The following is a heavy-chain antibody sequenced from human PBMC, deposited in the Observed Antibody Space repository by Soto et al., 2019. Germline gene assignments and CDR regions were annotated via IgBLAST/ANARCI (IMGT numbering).Heavy chain of an antibody. Sequence: GGSLRLSCAASGFTFSSYAMSWVRQAPGKGLEWVAVISYDGSNKYYADSVKGRFTISRDNSKNTLYLQMNSLRAEDTAVYYCARDLITGPSIFDYWGQGTLVTVSS. CDR1: GFTFSSYA. D-gene: IGHD3-9*01. J-gene: IGHJ4*02. V-gene: IGHV3-30-3*01. CDR3: ARDLITGPSIFDY. CDR2: ISYDGSNK.